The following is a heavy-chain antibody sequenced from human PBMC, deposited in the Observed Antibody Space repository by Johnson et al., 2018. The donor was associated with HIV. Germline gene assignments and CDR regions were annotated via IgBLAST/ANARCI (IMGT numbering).Heavy chain of an antibody. Sequence: VQLLESGGGLVQPGGSLRLSCAASGFTFSSYAMSWVRQAPGKGLEWVSAISGSIGYADSVKGRFTISRDNAKNSLYLQMNSLRAEDTAVYYCAREAGTGAFDIWSQGTTVTVSS. D-gene: IGHD6-19*01. CDR2: ISGSI. V-gene: IGHV3-23*01. J-gene: IGHJ3*02. CDR1: GFTFSSYA. CDR3: AREAGTGAFDI.